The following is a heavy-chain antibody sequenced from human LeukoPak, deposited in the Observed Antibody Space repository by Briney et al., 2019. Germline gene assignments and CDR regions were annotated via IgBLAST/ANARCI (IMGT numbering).Heavy chain of an antibody. J-gene: IGHJ6*02. CDR2: IYYSGST. V-gene: IGHV4-59*01. CDR1: GGSISSYY. D-gene: IGHD3-3*01. CDR3: ARTYYDFWSGSDYGMDV. Sequence: SETLSLTCTVSGGSISSYYWSWIRQPPGKGLEWIGYIYYSGSTNYNPPLKSRVTISVDTSKNQFSLKLSSVTAADTAVYYCARTYYDFWSGSDYGMDVWGQGTTVTVSS.